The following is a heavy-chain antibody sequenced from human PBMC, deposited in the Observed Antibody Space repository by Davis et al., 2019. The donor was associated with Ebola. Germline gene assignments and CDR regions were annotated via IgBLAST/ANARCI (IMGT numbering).Heavy chain of an antibody. Sequence: LRLSCTVSGGSISSGGYYWSWIRQHPGKGLEWIGYIYYSGSTYYNPSLKSRVTISVDTSKNQFSLKLSSVTAADTAVYYCAREAEDSNWFDPWGQGTLVTVSS. V-gene: IGHV4-31*03. CDR2: IYYSGST. CDR1: GGSISSGGYY. CDR3: AREAEDSNWFDP. J-gene: IGHJ5*02. D-gene: IGHD2-15*01.